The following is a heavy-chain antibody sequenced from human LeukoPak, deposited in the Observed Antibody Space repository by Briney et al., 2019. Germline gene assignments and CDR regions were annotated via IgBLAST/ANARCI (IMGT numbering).Heavy chain of an antibody. D-gene: IGHD3-3*01. J-gene: IGHJ4*02. CDR2: IYHSGST. Sequence: PSGTLSLTCAVSGGSISSSNWWSWVRQPPGKGLEWIGEIYHSGSTNYNPSLKSRVTISVDKSKNQFSLKLSSVTAADTAVYYCAREKNYDFWSGYSIFDYWGQGTLVTVSS. V-gene: IGHV4-4*02. CDR1: GGSISSSNW. CDR3: AREKNYDFWSGYSIFDY.